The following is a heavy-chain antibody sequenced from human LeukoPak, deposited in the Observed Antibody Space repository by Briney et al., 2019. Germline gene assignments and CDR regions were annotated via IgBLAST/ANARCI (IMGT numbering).Heavy chain of an antibody. CDR3: ARNGGWSLVDY. J-gene: IGHJ4*02. CDR1: GESFSDSY. Sequence: SVTLSLTCAVYGESFSDSYWSWIRQPPGRGLEWIGEIHHSGDTNHNPSLKSRVTISLDTSKNQFSLKLNSVTAADTAVYYCARNGGWSLVDYWGQGTLVTVSS. CDR2: IHHSGDT. V-gene: IGHV4-34*01. D-gene: IGHD6-19*01.